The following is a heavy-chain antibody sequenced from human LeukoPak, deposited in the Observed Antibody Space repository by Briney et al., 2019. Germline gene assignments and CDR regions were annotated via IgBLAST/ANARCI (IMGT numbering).Heavy chain of an antibody. J-gene: IGHJ6*03. V-gene: IGHV4-39*07. D-gene: IGHD1-26*01. CDR2: IHYTGTT. CDR3: ARTGGSFYFYYYMDV. CDR1: GGSIRSRSYN. Sequence: PSETLSLTCTVSGGSIRSRSYNWGWIRQPPGRGLVWIGSIHYTGTTFYNPSLKSRVTISVDTSKNQFSLKLNSVTAADTAVYYCARTGGSFYFYYYMDVWGKGTTVTVSS.